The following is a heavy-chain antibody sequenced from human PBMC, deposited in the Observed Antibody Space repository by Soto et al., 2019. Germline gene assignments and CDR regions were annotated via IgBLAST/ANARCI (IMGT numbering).Heavy chain of an antibody. V-gene: IGHV3-33*01. CDR3: ASDWSGDSGALDT. CDR1: GFTFSTYG. D-gene: IGHD2-15*01. J-gene: IGHJ3*02. Sequence: QVQLVESGGGVVQPGRSLRLSCTPSGFTFSTYGMHWARQAPGKGLEWVAVIWYDGSNKVYADSVKGRFTISRDNSKNTLYRQMTSLRAEDTAVYYCASDWSGDSGALDTWGQGTMVTVSS. CDR2: IWYDGSNK.